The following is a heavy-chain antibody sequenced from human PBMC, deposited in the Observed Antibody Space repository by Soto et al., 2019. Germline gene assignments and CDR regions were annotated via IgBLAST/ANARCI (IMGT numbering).Heavy chain of an antibody. V-gene: IGHV3-74*01. Sequence: GGSLRLSCEASGFIFKMYYLHWVRQTPGKGPVWVARINDEGNNATYADSVKGRFTISRDNAKNTLYLQMDGLRVDDTGLYYCTRGPRVSSIGTGAYWGQGSLDTVSS. J-gene: IGHJ4*02. CDR1: GFIFKMYY. D-gene: IGHD1-26*01. CDR3: TRGPRVSSIGTGAY. CDR2: INDEGNNA.